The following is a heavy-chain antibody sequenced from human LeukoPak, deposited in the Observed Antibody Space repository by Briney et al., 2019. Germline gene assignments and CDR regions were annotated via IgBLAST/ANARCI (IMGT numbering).Heavy chain of an antibody. CDR1: GGTFSSYA. Sequence: SVKVSCKASGGTFSSYAISWVRQAPGQGLEWMGRIIPILGIANYAQKFQGRVTITADKSTNTAYMELSSLRSEDTAVYYCAREYYDSSGYLDYWGQGTLVTVSS. J-gene: IGHJ4*02. V-gene: IGHV1-69*04. D-gene: IGHD3-22*01. CDR3: AREYYDSSGYLDY. CDR2: IIPILGIA.